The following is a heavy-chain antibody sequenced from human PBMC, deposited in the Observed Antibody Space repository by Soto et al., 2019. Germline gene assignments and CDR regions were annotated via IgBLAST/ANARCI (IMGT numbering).Heavy chain of an antibody. V-gene: IGHV3-30*18. D-gene: IGHD5-12*01. Sequence: QVQLVESGGGVVRPGRSLRLSCAASGFTFSTYGMHWVRQAPGKGLEWVAVISDDGSTKYYVESVRGRFTISRDKSENTLYLQMNSLRAEDTSVYYCVKPKNIGGNDYKFDQWGHGTLVTVSS. J-gene: IGHJ4*01. CDR3: VKPKNIGGNDYKFDQ. CDR1: GFTFSTYG. CDR2: ISDDGSTK.